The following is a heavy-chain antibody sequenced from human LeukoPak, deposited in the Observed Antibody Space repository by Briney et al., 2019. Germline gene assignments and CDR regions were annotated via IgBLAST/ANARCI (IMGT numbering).Heavy chain of an antibody. V-gene: IGHV4/OR15-8*01. J-gene: IGHJ5*02. D-gene: IGHD6-13*01. CDR2: INHSGST. CDR1: GGSISSSNW. CDR3: ARHTKYSSSRNWFDP. Sequence: PSETLSLTCDVSGGSISSSNWWSWIRQPPGKGLEWIGEINHSGSTNYNPSLKSRVTISVDTSKNQFSLKLSSVTAADTAVYYCARHTKYSSSRNWFDPWGQGTLVTVSS.